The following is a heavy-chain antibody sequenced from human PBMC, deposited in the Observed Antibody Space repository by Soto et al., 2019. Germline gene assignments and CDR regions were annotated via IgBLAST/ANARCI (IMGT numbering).Heavy chain of an antibody. Sequence: GGSLRLSCTASGFTFGDYAMSWVRQAPGKGLEWVGFIRSKAYGGTTEYAASVKGRFTISRDDSKSIAYLQMNSLKTEVTAVYYCTRIRYYYDSSGYPHDAFDIWGQGTMVTVSS. CDR1: GFTFGDYA. CDR2: IRSKAYGGTT. D-gene: IGHD3-22*01. J-gene: IGHJ3*02. V-gene: IGHV3-49*04. CDR3: TRIRYYYDSSGYPHDAFDI.